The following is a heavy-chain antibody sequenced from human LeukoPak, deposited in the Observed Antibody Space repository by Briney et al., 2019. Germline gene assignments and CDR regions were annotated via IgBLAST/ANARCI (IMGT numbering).Heavy chain of an antibody. Sequence: SETLSLTCTVSGGSISSYYWSWIRQPPGKGLEWIGYIYYSGSTNYNPSLKSRVTISVDTSKNQFSLKLSSVTAADTAVYYCARLPSPTTRSLGTYSGYDWFDPWGQGTLVTVSS. CDR2: IYYSGST. CDR1: GGSISSYY. D-gene: IGHD5-12*01. CDR3: ARLPSPTTRSLGTYSGYDWFDP. J-gene: IGHJ5*02. V-gene: IGHV4-59*08.